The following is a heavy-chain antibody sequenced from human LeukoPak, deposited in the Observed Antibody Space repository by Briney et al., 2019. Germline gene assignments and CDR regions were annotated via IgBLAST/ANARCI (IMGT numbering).Heavy chain of an antibody. D-gene: IGHD2-2*01. Sequence: SETLSLTCTVSGGSISSGGYYWSWIRQPPGKGLEGIGYIYNSGSTNYNPSLKSRVTISVDTSKNQVSLKLSSVTAADTAVYYCARFQSSSSWDYYYGLDVWGQGTTVTVSS. CDR3: ARFQSSSSWDYYYGLDV. CDR1: GGSISSGGYY. J-gene: IGHJ6*02. V-gene: IGHV4-61*08. CDR2: IYNSGST.